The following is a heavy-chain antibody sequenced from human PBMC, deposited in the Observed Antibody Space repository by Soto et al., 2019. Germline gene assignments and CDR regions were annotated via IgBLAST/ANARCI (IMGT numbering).Heavy chain of an antibody. J-gene: IGHJ6*02. V-gene: IGHV3-30*18. CDR2: ISYDGSNK. D-gene: IGHD3-22*01. CDR1: GFTFSSYG. Sequence: PGGSLRLSCAASGFTFSSYGMHWVRQAPGKGLEWVAVISYDGSNKYYADSVKGRFTISRDNSKNTLYLQMNSLRAEDTAVYYCAKDGYYYDSSGYYPLYYYYYGMDVWGQGTTVTVSS. CDR3: AKDGYYYDSSGYYPLYYYYYGMDV.